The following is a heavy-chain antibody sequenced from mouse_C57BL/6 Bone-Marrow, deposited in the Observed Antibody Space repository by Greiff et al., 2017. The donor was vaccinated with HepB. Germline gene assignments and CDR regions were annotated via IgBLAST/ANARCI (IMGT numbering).Heavy chain of an antibody. J-gene: IGHJ2*01. CDR3: ARHSGQAADY. V-gene: IGHV5-15*01. Sequence: EVQGVESGGGLVQPGGSLKLSCAASGFTFSDYGMAWVRQAPRKGPEWVAFISNLAYSIYYADTVTGRFTISRENAKNTLYLEMSSLRSEDTAMYYCARHSGQAADYWGQGTTLTVSS. D-gene: IGHD1-3*01. CDR1: GFTFSDYG. CDR2: ISNLAYSI.